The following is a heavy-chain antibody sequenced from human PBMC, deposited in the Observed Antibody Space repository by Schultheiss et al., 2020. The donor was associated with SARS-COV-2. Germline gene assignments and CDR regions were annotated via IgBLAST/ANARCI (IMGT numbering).Heavy chain of an antibody. J-gene: IGHJ4*02. Sequence: GGSLRLSCAASGFTFSSYAMHWVRQAPGKGLEWVAVISYDGSNKYYADSVKGRFTISRDNSKNTLYLQMNSLRAEDTAVYYCARDLDSIGYPGYWGQGTLVTVSS. D-gene: IGHD3-22*01. V-gene: IGHV3-30*01. CDR1: GFTFSSYA. CDR2: ISYDGSNK. CDR3: ARDLDSIGYPGY.